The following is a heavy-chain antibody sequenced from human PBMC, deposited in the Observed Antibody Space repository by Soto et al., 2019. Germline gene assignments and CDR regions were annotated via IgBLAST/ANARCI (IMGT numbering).Heavy chain of an antibody. D-gene: IGHD1-7*01. J-gene: IGHJ6*02. CDR1: GESFSGYY. CDR2: VDHRGST. V-gene: IGHV4-34*01. CDR3: ARYEYGNSLYGVDV. Sequence: SATLSLTCVVSGESFSGYYWSWIRQTPGMGLEWIGEVDHRGSTTYNPSLKNRASISIDSSKNLFSLELTSVTAADTALYFCARYEYGNSLYGVDVWGQGTRVTVSS.